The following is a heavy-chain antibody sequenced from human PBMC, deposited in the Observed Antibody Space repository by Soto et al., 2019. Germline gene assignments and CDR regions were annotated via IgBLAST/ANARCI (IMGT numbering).Heavy chain of an antibody. D-gene: IGHD2-15*01. J-gene: IGHJ4*02. CDR2: ISGSGGST. V-gene: IGHV3-23*01. CDR3: AKDGAATPLNLRYNKHDY. CDR1: GFTFSSYA. Sequence: EVQLLESGGGLVQPGGSLRLSCAASGFTFSSYAMSWVRQAPGKGLEWVSAISGSGGSTYYADSVKGRFTISRDNSKDTLYLHMNSLRAEDTAVYYCAKDGAATPLNLRYNKHDYWGQGTLVTVSS.